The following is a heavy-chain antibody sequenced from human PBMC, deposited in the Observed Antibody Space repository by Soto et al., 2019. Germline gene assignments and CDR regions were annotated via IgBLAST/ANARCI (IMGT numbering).Heavy chain of an antibody. CDR1: GFTFSNQA. V-gene: IGHV3-23*01. CDR2: FGASGGT. J-gene: IGHJ4*02. CDR3: SLRGRYYFDS. Sequence: GGSLRFSCAASGFTFSNQAMSWVRQAPGKGLEWVSTFGASGGTYYADSVKGRFTISGDSSRSTLFLQLSSLRAEDTALYYCSLRGRYYFDSWGQGTLVTVSS.